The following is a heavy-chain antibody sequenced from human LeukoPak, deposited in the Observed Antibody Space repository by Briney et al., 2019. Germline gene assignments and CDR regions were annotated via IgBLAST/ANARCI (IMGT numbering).Heavy chain of an antibody. Sequence: ASVKVSCKASGYTFSRNAINWVRQAPGQGLEWMGWLNTKTGTPTYAQGFTGRFVFSLDISVSTTYLQISNLKPEDTAVYYCARRSPSADAFDIWGQGTMVIVSS. CDR2: LNTKTGTP. CDR3: ARRSPSADAFDI. J-gene: IGHJ3*02. CDR1: GYTFSRNA. V-gene: IGHV7-4-1*02.